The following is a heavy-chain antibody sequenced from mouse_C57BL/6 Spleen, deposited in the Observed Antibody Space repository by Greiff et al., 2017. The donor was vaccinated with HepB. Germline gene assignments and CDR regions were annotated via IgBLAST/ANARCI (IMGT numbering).Heavy chain of an antibody. CDR1: GYTFTSYW. CDR2: IHPNSGST. D-gene: IGHD1-1*01. J-gene: IGHJ2*01. Sequence: QVQLQQPGAELVKPGASVKLSCKATGYTFTSYWMHWVKQRPGKGLEWIGMIHPNSGSTNYNDKFKSRATLTVDKSSSTAYMQLSSLTSEDSAVYYCAEPTVVAQYFDYWGQGPTLTVSS. V-gene: IGHV1-64*01. CDR3: AEPTVVAQYFDY.